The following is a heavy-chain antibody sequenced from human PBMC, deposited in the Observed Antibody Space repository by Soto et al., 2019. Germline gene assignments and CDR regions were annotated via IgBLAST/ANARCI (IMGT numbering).Heavy chain of an antibody. CDR3: ARERRQGYNFDS. J-gene: IGHJ4*02. D-gene: IGHD5-12*01. CDR1: ENTFTNYY. CDR2: ANPSGPMT. Sequence: QVQLVQSGAEVKKPGASVKISCRAPENTFTNYYMHWVRQAPGQGLEWVGLANPSGPMTTYAQKFQGRVAMTSDTSTSTFYMALSSLESEDTATYFCARERRQGYNFDSWGQGTLVTVSS. V-gene: IGHV1-46*01.